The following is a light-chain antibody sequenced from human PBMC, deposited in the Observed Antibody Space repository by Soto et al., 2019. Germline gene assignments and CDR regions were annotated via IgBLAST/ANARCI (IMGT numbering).Light chain of an antibody. Sequence: DIQVTQSPSSLSASVGDSVTITCRASQDIRNYLAWFQQKPGKAPKCLISAASSLQSGVPPKFSGSGSGTDFTLTILSLQPEDFATYYCQQYHSYPLTFGGGTKVEIK. CDR1: QDIRNY. J-gene: IGKJ4*01. V-gene: IGKV1-16*02. CDR2: AAS. CDR3: QQYHSYPLT.